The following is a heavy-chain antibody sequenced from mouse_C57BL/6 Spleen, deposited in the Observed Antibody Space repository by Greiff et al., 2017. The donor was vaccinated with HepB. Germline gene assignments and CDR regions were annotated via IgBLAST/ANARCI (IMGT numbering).Heavy chain of an antibody. CDR2: IDPEDGDT. D-gene: IGHD1-1*01. CDR3: AREERVYYGSAWFAY. J-gene: IGHJ3*01. Sequence: EVQLQQSGAELVRPGASVKLSCTASGFNIKDYYMHWVKQRPEQGLEWIGRIDPEDGDTEYAPKFQGKATMTADTSSSTAYMQLSSLTSEDSAVYYCAREERVYYGSAWFAYWGQGTLVTVSA. V-gene: IGHV14-1*01. CDR1: GFNIKDYY.